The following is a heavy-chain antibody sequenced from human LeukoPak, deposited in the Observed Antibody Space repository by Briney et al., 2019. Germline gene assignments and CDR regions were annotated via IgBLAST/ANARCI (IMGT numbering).Heavy chain of an antibody. CDR2: ISGRGAST. D-gene: IGHD2-2*01. CDR3: AKSFRSTSLDY. Sequence: GGSLRLSCAASGFTFINFGMNWVRRAPGKGLEWVSGISGRGASTYYADSVKGRFTISRDNSRNTLYLQMNSLRAGDTAVYYCAKSFRSTSLDYWGQGTLVTVSS. V-gene: IGHV3-23*01. CDR1: GFTFINFG. J-gene: IGHJ4*02.